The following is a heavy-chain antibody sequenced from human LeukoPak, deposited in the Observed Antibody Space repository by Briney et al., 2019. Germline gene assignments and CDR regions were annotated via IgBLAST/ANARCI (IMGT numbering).Heavy chain of an antibody. CDR3: ARGSYGGNSVPGEAFDI. V-gene: IGHV7-4-1*02. CDR1: GYIFTSYH. J-gene: IGHJ3*02. CDR2: INTNTGNP. D-gene: IGHD4-23*01. Sequence: GASVKVSCKASGYIFTSYHIHWVRQAPGQGLEWMGWINTNTGNPTYAQGFTGRFVFSLDTSVSTAYLQISSLKAEDTAVYYCARGSYGGNSVPGEAFDIWGQGTMVTVSS.